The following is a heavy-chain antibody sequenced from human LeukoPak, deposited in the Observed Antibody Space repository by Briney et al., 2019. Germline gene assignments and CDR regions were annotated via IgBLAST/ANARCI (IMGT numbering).Heavy chain of an antibody. CDR2: IRYDGSNK. Sequence: GGSLRLSCAASGLTFSSYGMHWVRQAPGKGLEWVAFIRYDGSNKYYADSVKGRFTISRDNSKNTLYLQMNSLRAEDTAVYYCAKAADVLLWFGDHIDYWGQGTLVTVSS. V-gene: IGHV3-30*02. CDR3: AKAADVLLWFGDHIDY. D-gene: IGHD3-10*01. CDR1: GLTFSSYG. J-gene: IGHJ4*02.